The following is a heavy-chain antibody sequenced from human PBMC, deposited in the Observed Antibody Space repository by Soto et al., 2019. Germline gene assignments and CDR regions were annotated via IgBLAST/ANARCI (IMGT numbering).Heavy chain of an antibody. J-gene: IGHJ3*02. Sequence: ASVKVYCKASGYTFTSYYMHWVRQAPGQGLEWMGIINPSGGSTSYAQKFQGRVTMTRDTSTSTVYMELSSLRSEDTAVYYCARGYCSGGSCYSGGAFDIWGQGTMVTVSS. V-gene: IGHV1-46*01. CDR1: GYTFTSYY. CDR2: INPSGGST. D-gene: IGHD2-15*01. CDR3: ARGYCSGGSCYSGGAFDI.